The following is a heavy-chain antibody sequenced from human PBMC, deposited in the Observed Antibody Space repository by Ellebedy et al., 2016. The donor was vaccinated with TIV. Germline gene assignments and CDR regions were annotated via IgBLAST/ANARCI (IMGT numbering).Heavy chain of an antibody. CDR3: ARHQNGYRVDY. J-gene: IGHJ4*02. D-gene: IGHD5-18*01. CDR2: IYPGDSAT. Sequence: GESLKISCKGSGYSFTNYWIGWVRQMPGKGLEWMGIIYPGDSATRYSPSFQGHVTISADKSISTAYLQWSSLKASDTAMYYCARHQNGYRVDYWGQGTLVTVSS. V-gene: IGHV5-51*01. CDR1: GYSFTNYW.